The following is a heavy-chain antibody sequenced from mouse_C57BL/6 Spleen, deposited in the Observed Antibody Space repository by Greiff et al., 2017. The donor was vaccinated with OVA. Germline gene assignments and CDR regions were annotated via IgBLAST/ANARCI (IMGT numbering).Heavy chain of an antibody. CDR1: GYTFTSYW. D-gene: IGHD2-4*01. Sequence: VQLQQPGAELVMPGASVKLSCKASGYTFTSYWMHWVKQRPGQGLEWIGEIDPSDSYTNYNQKFKGKSTLTVDKSSSTAYMQLSSLTSEASAVYYCARYYDYGLAYWGKGTLVTVSA. CDR2: IDPSDSYT. J-gene: IGHJ3*01. V-gene: IGHV1-69*01. CDR3: ARYYDYGLAY.